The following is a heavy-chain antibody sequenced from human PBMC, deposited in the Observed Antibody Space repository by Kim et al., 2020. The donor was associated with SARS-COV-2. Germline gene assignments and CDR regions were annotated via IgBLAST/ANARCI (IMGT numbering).Heavy chain of an antibody. CDR1: GFTFSSYG. D-gene: IGHD3-22*01. V-gene: IGHV3-33*01. CDR2: IWYDGSNK. J-gene: IGHJ4*02. Sequence: GGSLRLSCAASGFTFSSYGMHWVRQAPGKGLEWVAVIWYDGSNKYYADSVKGRFTISRDNSKNTLYLQMNSLRAEDTAVYYCARVGYYYDSSGYYYPRGAVSFDYWGQGTLVTVSS. CDR3: ARVGYYYDSSGYYYPRGAVSFDY.